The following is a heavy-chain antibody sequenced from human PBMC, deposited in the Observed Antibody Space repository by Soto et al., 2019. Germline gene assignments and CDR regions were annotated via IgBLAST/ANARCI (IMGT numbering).Heavy chain of an antibody. V-gene: IGHV4-31*03. CDR3: VGRLATIYNDFDA. D-gene: IGHD3-3*01. CDR1: DDSISSGSHY. Sequence: QSLTCPVSDDSISSGSHYWNWIRKRPGKGLEWIGYTSYSGSAYYSPSLKSRLTISVDASKNQFSLKLNSVTAADTAVYYCVGRLATIYNDFDAGCQGTQVT. CDR2: TSYSGSA. J-gene: IGHJ4*02.